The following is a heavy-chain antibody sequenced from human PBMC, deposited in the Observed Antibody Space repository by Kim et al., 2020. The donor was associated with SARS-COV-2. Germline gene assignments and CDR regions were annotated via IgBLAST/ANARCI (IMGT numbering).Heavy chain of an antibody. CDR1: GFTFSTYG. D-gene: IGHD5-18*01. Sequence: GGSRRLSCAASGFTFSTYGMSWGRQAPGKGLEWVSAITGNGAVTYYADSVKGRFAISRDNSKNPLYLQMNSLRAEDTAIYYCAKRSVDSVMVIPCDYWG. CDR3: AKRSVDSVMVIPCDY. V-gene: IGHV3-23*01. J-gene: IGHJ4*01. CDR2: ITGNGAVT.